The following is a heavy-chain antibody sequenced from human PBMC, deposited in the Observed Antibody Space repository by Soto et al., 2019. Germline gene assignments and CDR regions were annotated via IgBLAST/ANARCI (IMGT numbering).Heavy chain of an antibody. CDR1: GFTFSRHW. Sequence: EVQLVESGGGLVQPGGSLRLSCAASGFTFSRHWMSWVRQAPGMGLEWVANINQDGSEKYYVDSVKGRFTISRDNPKNSLFLQMNGLGDEDTAIYYCASRPPGVDYCGVFDYWGQGALVTVSS. J-gene: IGHJ4*02. V-gene: IGHV3-7*01. CDR2: INQDGSEK. D-gene: IGHD3-9*01. CDR3: ASRPPGVDYCGVFDY.